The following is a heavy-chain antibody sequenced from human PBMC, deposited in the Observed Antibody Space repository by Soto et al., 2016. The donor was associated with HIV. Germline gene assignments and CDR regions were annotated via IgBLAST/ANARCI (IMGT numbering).Heavy chain of an antibody. J-gene: IGHJ4*02. CDR3: ARGPLYGDLHYFDV. CDR2: ISGDGTSQ. D-gene: IGHD4-17*01. V-gene: IGHV3-74*01. Sequence: VESGGRIIPPGGSLKVSCKASGLKFSSYWMSWVRQVPGKGLMWVSRISGDGTSQHYADSVKGRFIISRDNAKKIVYLEMNSLTVDDTAVFYCARGPLYGDLHYFDVWGQGTLVTVSS. CDR1: GLKFSSYW.